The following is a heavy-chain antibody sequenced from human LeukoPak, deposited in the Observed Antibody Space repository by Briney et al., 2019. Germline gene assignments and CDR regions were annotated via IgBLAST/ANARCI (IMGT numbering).Heavy chain of an antibody. CDR3: AKSNREQLVRSYGLDV. D-gene: IGHD6-13*01. V-gene: IGHV3-23*01. J-gene: IGHJ6*02. CDR1: GFTFSTYA. Sequence: GGSLRLSCAASGFTFSTYAVSWVRQAPGKGLEWVSDICGCGRCTYLADSVKGRFTITRDNSKVTVYLQMNSLRVDDRAVYCCAKSNREQLVRSYGLDVWGQGTTVTVCS. CDR2: ICGCGRCT.